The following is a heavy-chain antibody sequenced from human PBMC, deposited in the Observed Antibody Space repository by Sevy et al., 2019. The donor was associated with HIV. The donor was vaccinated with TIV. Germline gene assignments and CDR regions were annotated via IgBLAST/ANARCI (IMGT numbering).Heavy chain of an antibody. CDR3: ENYHDRSGSYAFDM. J-gene: IGHJ3*02. D-gene: IGHD3-22*01. Sequence: GGSLRLSCAASGFSFSSYCMTWVRQAPGKGLDWVANIKQDGSVKHYADSVKGQVSISRDNDENSLYLEMNSLRAEDTDVYYCENYHDRSGSYAFDMWGQGTMVTVSS. V-gene: IGHV3-7*01. CDR1: GFSFSSYC. CDR2: IKQDGSVK.